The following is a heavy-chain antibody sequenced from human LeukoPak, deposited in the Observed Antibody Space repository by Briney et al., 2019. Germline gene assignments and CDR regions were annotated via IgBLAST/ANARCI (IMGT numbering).Heavy chain of an antibody. V-gene: IGHV3-7*01. J-gene: IGHJ4*02. CDR3: TREDHSNYNY. Sequence: PGGSLRLSCAASGFTFSSYWMSWVRQAPGKGLEWVANIKQDGDETFYVDSVKGRFTISRDNAKNSLYLQMNSLRAEDTAVYYCTREDHSNYNYWGQGTLVTVSS. CDR1: GFTFSSYW. D-gene: IGHD4-11*01. CDR2: IKQDGDET.